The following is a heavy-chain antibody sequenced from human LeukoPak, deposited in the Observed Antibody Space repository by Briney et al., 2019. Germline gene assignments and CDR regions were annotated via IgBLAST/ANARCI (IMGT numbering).Heavy chain of an antibody. CDR2: ISWNSGRT. V-gene: IGHV3-9*01. CDR1: GFTFDDYA. J-gene: IGHJ4*02. CDR3: AKGLYYGSGLFDY. D-gene: IGHD3-10*01. Sequence: QSGRSLRLSCAASGFTFDDYAMHWVRQAPGKGLEWVSGISWNSGRTDYADSVKGRFTISRDNAKNSLHLQMNSLRDEDTAMYYCAKGLYYGSGLFDYWGQGTLVTVSS.